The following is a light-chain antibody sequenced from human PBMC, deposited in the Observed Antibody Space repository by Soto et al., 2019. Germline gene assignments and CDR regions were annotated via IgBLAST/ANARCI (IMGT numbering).Light chain of an antibody. V-gene: IGLV2-8*01. CDR1: SSDVGAYNY. CDR2: EVY. J-gene: IGLJ2*01. Sequence: QSVLTQPPSASGSPGQSVTISCTGTSSDVGAYNYVSWYQQHPGKAPKLIIYEVYKRPLGVPDRFSGFKSGNTASLIVSGLQPEDEADYYCSSYAGINIFVVFGGGTKLTVL. CDR3: SSYAGINIFVV.